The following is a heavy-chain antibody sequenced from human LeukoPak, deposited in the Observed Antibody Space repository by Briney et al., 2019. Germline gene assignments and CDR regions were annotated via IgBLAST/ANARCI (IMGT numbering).Heavy chain of an antibody. Sequence: ASVKVSCKASGYTFTSYDINWVRQATGQGLEWMGWMNPISGNTGYAQKFQGRVTMTRNTSISTAYMELSSLRSEDTAVYYCARGIYGDYEGDYWGQGTLVTVSS. D-gene: IGHD4-17*01. V-gene: IGHV1-8*01. CDR3: ARGIYGDYEGDY. CDR1: GYTFTSYD. J-gene: IGHJ4*02. CDR2: MNPISGNT.